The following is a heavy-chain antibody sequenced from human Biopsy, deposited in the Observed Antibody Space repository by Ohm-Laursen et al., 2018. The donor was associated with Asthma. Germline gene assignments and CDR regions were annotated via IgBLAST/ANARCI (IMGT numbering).Heavy chain of an antibody. CDR3: ARAVDYSHYYGIDV. CDR1: GYTFNSAG. J-gene: IGHJ6*02. Sequence: VDSVKVSCKPSGYTFNSAGITWVRQAPGQGLEWMGWISIYNGNTKVAQKLQDRVTMITDTSTSTAYMELRSLRSDDTAVYFCARAVDYSHYYGIDVWGQGTTVTVS. V-gene: IGHV1-18*01. CDR2: ISIYNGNT. D-gene: IGHD3-10*01.